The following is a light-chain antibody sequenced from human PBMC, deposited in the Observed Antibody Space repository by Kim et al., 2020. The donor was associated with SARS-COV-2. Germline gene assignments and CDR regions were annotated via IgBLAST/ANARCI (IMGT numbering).Light chain of an antibody. CDR3: QQYNSYPWT. CDR1: QSISSW. V-gene: IGKV1-5*03. CDR2: KAS. J-gene: IGKJ1*01. Sequence: DIQMTQSPSTLSASVGDRVTITCRASQSISSWLAWYQQKPGKTHNLLIYKASSLETRVPSRFSGSGSGTEFTLTISSLQPDDFATYYCQQYNSYPWTFGQGTKVDIK.